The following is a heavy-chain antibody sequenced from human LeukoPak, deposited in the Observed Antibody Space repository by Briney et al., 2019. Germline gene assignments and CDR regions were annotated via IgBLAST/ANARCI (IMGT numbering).Heavy chain of an antibody. Sequence: GGSLRLSCAASGFTFSSYGMHWVRQAPGKGLEWVAFIRYDGSNKYYADSVKGRFTISRDNSKNTLYLQMNSLRAEDTAVYYCARGSPGGLRLGSIGAFDIWGQGTMVTVSS. D-gene: IGHD3-16*01. CDR2: IRYDGSNK. CDR3: ARGSPGGLRLGSIGAFDI. V-gene: IGHV3-30*02. CDR1: GFTFSSYG. J-gene: IGHJ3*02.